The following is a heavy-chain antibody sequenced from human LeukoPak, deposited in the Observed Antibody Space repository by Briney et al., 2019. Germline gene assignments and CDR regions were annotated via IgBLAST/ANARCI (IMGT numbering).Heavy chain of an antibody. CDR1: GGTFTSYA. J-gene: IGHJ5*02. CDR2: IIPIFGTA. D-gene: IGHD5-18*01. CDR3: AGGRGYSYGPKEP. Sequence: SVKVSCKASGGTFTSYAISWVRQAPGQGLEWMGGIIPIFGTANYAQKFQGRVTITADESTSTAYMELSSLRSEDTAVYYCAGGRGYSYGPKEPWGQGTLVTVSS. V-gene: IGHV1-69*13.